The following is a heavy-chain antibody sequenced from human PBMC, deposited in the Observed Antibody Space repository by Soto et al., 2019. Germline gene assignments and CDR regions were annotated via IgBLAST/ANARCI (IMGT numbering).Heavy chain of an antibody. V-gene: IGHV4-30-4*08. CDR3: ARVGGFGATTIDY. Sequence: PSETLSVTCTVSGGSISSGGYYWSWIRQHPGKGLEWIGYIYYSGSTYYNPSLKSRVTISVDTSKNQFSLKLSSVTAADTAVYYCARVGGFGATTIDYWGQGTLVTVSS. J-gene: IGHJ4*02. CDR1: GGSISSGGYY. D-gene: IGHD3-10*01. CDR2: IYYSGST.